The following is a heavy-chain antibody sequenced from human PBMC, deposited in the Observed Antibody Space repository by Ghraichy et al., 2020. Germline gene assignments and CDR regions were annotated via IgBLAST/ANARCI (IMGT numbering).Heavy chain of an antibody. J-gene: IGHJ4*02. CDR1: GGSISGYY. V-gene: IGHV4-59*01. D-gene: IGHD4-23*01. Sequence: SETLSLTCTVSGGSISGYYWSWIRQPPGKGLEWIGHIYYSGSTSYNPSLKSRVTISVDTSKNQFSLNLSSVTAADTAVYYCARYDNCGTHFDYWGQGTLVTVSS. CDR3: ARYDNCGTHFDY. CDR2: IYYSGST.